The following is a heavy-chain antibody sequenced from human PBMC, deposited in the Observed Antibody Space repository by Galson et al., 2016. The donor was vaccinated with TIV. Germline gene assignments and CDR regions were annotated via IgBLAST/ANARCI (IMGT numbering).Heavy chain of an antibody. D-gene: IGHD3-9*01. J-gene: IGHJ6*02. CDR3: ARERSPSLRCFDWLKNYSLDV. Sequence: SLRLSCAASGFTFSNYWMHWVRQAPGKGLEWVAVIWFDGGNKHYADSVKGRFTLSRDNSQNTLYLQMSSLRAEDTAVYYCARERSPSLRCFDWLKNYSLDVWGQGTTVTVSS. V-gene: IGHV3-33*08. CDR2: IWFDGGNK. CDR1: GFTFSNYW.